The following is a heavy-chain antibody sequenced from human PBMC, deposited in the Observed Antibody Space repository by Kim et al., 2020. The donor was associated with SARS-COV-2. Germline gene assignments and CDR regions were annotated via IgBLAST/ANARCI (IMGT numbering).Heavy chain of an antibody. J-gene: IGHJ6*02. CDR1: GGSVSSGSYY. CDR3: ARDNRSSSSTNYYYYGMDV. V-gene: IGHV4-61*03. Sequence: SETLSLTCSVSGGSVSSGSYYWTWIRQPPGEGLEWIGYVHYSGSTKYKAFLKGRVTISVDTSKNHFSLSLNSVTAADTAVYYCARDNRSSSSTNYYYYGMDVWGQGTTVTVSS. D-gene: IGHD6-6*01. CDR2: VHYSGST.